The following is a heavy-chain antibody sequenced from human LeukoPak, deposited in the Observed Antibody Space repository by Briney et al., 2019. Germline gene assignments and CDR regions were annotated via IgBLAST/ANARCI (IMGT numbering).Heavy chain of an antibody. CDR3: ARAAKGSLELFDY. CDR2: MNPNSGNT. V-gene: IGHV1-8*03. D-gene: IGHD1-7*01. CDR1: GYTFTSYD. J-gene: IGHJ4*02. Sequence: ASVKASCKASGYTFTSYDINWVRQATGQGLEWMGWMNPNSGNTGFAQKFQGRVTITRNTSISTAYMELSSLRSEDTAVYYCARAAKGSLELFDYWGQGTLVTVSS.